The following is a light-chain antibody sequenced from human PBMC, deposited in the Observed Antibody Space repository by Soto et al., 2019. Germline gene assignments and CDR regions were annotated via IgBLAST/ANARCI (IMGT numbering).Light chain of an antibody. J-gene: IGKJ2*01. CDR2: GAS. Sequence: DIQLTQSPSSLSASVGDTVTITCRASQTVTDNLNWYQHKSGKAPKLLIHGASKWRSGVPSRFSGSRSGTDFTLTISSLQSEDCATYYCQQSHTNPPTFGQGTKLEIK. V-gene: IGKV1-39*01. CDR3: QQSHTNPPT. CDR1: QTVTDN.